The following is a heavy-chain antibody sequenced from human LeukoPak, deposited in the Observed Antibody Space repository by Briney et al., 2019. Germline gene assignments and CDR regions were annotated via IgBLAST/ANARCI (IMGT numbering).Heavy chain of an antibody. V-gene: IGHV3-48*01. Sequence: GGSLRLSCAASGFTFSDYNMNWVRQAPGKGLEWVAYITISTGIIYYADSVKGRFTISRDNAKNSLYLQMNSLRAEDTAVYYCARETPYSSSWTVFDYWGREPWSPSPQ. CDR3: ARETPYSSSWTVFDY. J-gene: IGHJ4*02. D-gene: IGHD6-13*01. CDR2: ITISTGII. CDR1: GFTFSDYN.